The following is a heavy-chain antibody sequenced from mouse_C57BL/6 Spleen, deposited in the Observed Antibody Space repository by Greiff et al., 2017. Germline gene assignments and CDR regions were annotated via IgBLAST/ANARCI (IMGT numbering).Heavy chain of an antibody. V-gene: IGHV1-74*01. CDR1: GYTFTSYW. CDR3: AIEGKLGWLDY. J-gene: IGHJ2*01. CDR2: IHPSDSDT. Sequence: QVQLQQPGAELVKPGASVKVSCKASGYTFTSYWMHWVKQRPGQGLEGIGRIHPSDSDTNYNQKFKGKATLTVDKSSSTAYMQLSSLTSEDSAVYYCAIEGKLGWLDYWGQGTTLTVSS. D-gene: IGHD4-1*01.